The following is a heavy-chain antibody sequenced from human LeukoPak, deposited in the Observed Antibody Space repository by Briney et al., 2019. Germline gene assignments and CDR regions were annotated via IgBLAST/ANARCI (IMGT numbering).Heavy chain of an antibody. D-gene: IGHD7-27*01. CDR2: IYTSGST. CDR3: ARWGSYDAFDI. CDR1: GGSISSYY. Sequence: PETLSLTCTVSGGSISSYYWSWIRQPPGKGLEWIGYIYTSGSTNYNPSLKSRVTISVDTSKNQFSLKLSSVTAADTAVYYCARWGSYDAFDIWGQGTMVTVSS. J-gene: IGHJ3*02. V-gene: IGHV4-4*09.